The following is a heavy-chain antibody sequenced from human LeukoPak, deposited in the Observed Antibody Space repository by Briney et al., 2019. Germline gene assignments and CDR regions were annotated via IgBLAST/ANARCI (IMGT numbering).Heavy chain of an antibody. D-gene: IGHD2-21*02. CDR2: INPNSGGT. J-gene: IGHJ1*01. Sequence: ASVKVSCKASGYTFTGYYMHWVRRAPGQGLEWMGWINPNSGGTNYAQKFQGRVTMTRDTSISTAYMELSRLRSDDTAVYYCASEVVVVTATPQFQHWGQGTLVTVSS. CDR3: ASEVVVVTATPQFQH. V-gene: IGHV1-2*02. CDR1: GYTFTGYY.